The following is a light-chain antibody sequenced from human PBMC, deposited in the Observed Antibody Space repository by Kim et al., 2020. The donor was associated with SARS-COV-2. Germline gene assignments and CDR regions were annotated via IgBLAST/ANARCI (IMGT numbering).Light chain of an antibody. V-gene: IGLV2-11*01. Sequence: QSALTQPHSVSGSPGQSVTISCTGTSSDIGAYNYVSWYQQHPGKVPKVMIYDVTKRPSGVPDRFSGSKSGNTASLTISGLQTEDEADSYCSSYAGSYTMIFGGGTQLTVL. J-gene: IGLJ2*01. CDR1: SSDIGAYNY. CDR3: SSYAGSYTMI. CDR2: DVT.